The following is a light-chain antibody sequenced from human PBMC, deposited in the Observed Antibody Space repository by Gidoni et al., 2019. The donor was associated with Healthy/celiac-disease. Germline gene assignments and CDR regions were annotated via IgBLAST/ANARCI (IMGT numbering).Light chain of an antibody. CDR2: GAS. Sequence: EIVLTQSPGTLSLSPGERATLSCRASQSVSSSYLAWYQQKPGQAPRLLIYGASSRATGIPDFTLTISRLEPEDFAVYYCQQYGSSPPKWTFGQGTKVEIK. J-gene: IGKJ1*01. V-gene: IGKV3-20*01. CDR1: QSVSSSY. CDR3: QQYGSSPPKWT.